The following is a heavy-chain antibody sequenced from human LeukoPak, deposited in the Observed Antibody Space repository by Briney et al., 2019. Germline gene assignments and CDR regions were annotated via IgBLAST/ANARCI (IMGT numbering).Heavy chain of an antibody. CDR1: GFTFSSYS. V-gene: IGHV3-21*01. J-gene: IGHJ4*02. CDR2: ISSSSSYI. CDR3: ARDIRGVMVRGPLDY. Sequence: GGSLRLSCAASGFTFSSYSMNWVREAPGKGLEWVSSISSSSSYIYYADSVKGRFTISRDNAKNSLYLQMNGLRAEDTAVYYCARDIRGVMVRGPLDYWGQGTLVTVSS. D-gene: IGHD3-10*01.